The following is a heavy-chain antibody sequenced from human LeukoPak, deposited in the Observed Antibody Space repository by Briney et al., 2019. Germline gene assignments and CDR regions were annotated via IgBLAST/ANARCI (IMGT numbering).Heavy chain of an antibody. V-gene: IGHV4-39*07. J-gene: IGHJ4*02. CDR2: IYHSGST. CDR3: ARDPPPSYYCDSSGSAQDY. CDR1: GGSISSNSYY. D-gene: IGHD3-22*01. Sequence: PSETLSLTCAVSGGSISSNSYYWGWIRQPPGKGLEWIGSIYHSGSTYYNPSLKSRVTISVDTSKNQFSLKLSSVTAADTAVYYCARDPPPSYYCDSSGSAQDYWGQGTLVTVSS.